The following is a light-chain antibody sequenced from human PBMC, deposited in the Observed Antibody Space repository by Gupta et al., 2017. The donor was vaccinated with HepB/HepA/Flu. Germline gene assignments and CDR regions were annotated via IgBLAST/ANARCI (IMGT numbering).Light chain of an antibody. CDR1: QSVSRQ. CDR3: QQRSNWPST. J-gene: IGKJ4*01. CDR2: DAS. Sequence: EIVLTQSPATLSLSPGERATLSCRASQSVSRQLAWYQQKPGQAPRLLIYDASNRATGIPARFSGSGSATDFTLTISSLEPEDFAVYYCQQRSNWPSTFGGGTKVEIK. V-gene: IGKV3-11*01.